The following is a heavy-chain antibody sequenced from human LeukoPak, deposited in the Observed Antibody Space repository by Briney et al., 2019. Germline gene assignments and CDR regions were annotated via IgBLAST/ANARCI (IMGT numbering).Heavy chain of an antibody. Sequence: SETLSLTCTVSGGSISSGDYYWSWIRQPPGKGLEWIGYIYYSGSTYYNPSLKSRVTISVDTSKNQFSLKLSSVTAADTAVYYCARTASGYDSRDAFDIWGQGTMVTVYS. CDR1: GGSISSGDYY. D-gene: IGHD5-12*01. J-gene: IGHJ3*02. CDR2: IYYSGST. CDR3: ARTASGYDSRDAFDI. V-gene: IGHV4-30-4*01.